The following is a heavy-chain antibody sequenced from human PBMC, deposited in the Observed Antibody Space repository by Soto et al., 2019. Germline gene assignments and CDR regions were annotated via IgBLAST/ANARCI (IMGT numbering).Heavy chain of an antibody. V-gene: IGHV3-9*01. CDR3: AKAKGGPFYHSSSWYEGSFDY. J-gene: IGHJ4*02. Sequence: EVQLVESGGGLVQPGRSLRLSCAASGFTFDDYAMHWVRQAPGKGLEWVSGINWNSGSIGYADSVKGRFTISRDNAKNSLYLQMNSLRAEDTALYYCAKAKGGPFYHSSSWYEGSFDYWGQGTLVTVSS. D-gene: IGHD6-13*01. CDR1: GFTFDDYA. CDR2: INWNSGSI.